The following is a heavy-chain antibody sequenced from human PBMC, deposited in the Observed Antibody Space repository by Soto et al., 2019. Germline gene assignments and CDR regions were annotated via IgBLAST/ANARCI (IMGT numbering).Heavy chain of an antibody. D-gene: IGHD6-13*01. Sequence: SETLSLTCTISGGSFSSYYWNWIRQPPGKGLEKIGYIYNSESTNNNTSIKSRDNLSEDTSKNQFYKNMSSVTAADTAVYYCARGRRSSSRHDASDIWGQGTMVT. CDR3: ARGRRSSSRHDASDI. J-gene: IGHJ3*02. V-gene: IGHV4-59*01. CDR1: GGSFSSYY. CDR2: IYNSEST.